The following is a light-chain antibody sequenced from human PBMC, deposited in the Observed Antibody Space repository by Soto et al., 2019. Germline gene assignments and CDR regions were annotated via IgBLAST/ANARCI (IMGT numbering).Light chain of an antibody. CDR2: LGS. J-gene: IGKJ1*01. Sequence: DIVMTQSPLSLPVTPGEPASISCRSSQSLLHSNGYNYLDWYLQKPGQSPLLLIYLGSNRASGVPDRFSGSGSGTDFTLKISTVEAEDVGVYYCMQALQTPWTFGQGTKVEIK. CDR1: QSLLHSNGYNY. V-gene: IGKV2-28*01. CDR3: MQALQTPWT.